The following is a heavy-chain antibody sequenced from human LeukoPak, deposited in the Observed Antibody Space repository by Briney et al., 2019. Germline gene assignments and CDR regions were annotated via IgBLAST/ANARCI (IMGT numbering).Heavy chain of an antibody. CDR1: GFTFSDYW. D-gene: IGHD1-26*01. V-gene: IGHV3-7*01. CDR3: ARGGGDY. CDR2: IKQDGSDK. Sequence: GGSLRLSCVASGFTFSDYWMTWVRQAPGKGMEWVANIKQDGSDKKYVDSVKGRFTIYRDNAKNSLYLQMDSLRDEDTAVYYCARGGGDYWGQGTLVTVTS. J-gene: IGHJ4*02.